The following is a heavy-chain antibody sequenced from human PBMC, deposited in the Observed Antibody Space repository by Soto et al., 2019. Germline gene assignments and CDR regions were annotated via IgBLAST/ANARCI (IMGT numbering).Heavy chain of an antibody. V-gene: IGHV4-59*01. J-gene: IGHJ3*02. CDR2: IYYSGST. Sequence: SETLSLTCTVSGGSISSYYWSWSRQPPGKGLEWIGYIYYSGSTNYNPSLKSRVTISVDTSKNQFSLKLSSVTAADTAVYYCARRGDSSSWYVAFDIWGQGTMVTVSS. D-gene: IGHD6-13*01. CDR3: ARRGDSSSWYVAFDI. CDR1: GGSISSYY.